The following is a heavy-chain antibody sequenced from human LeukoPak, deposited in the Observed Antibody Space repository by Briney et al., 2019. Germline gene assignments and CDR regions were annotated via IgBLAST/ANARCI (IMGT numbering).Heavy chain of an antibody. J-gene: IGHJ4*02. D-gene: IGHD1-1*01. CDR1: GFTFSTYA. Sequence: GGSLRLSCAASGFTFSTYAMAWVRQAPGKGLEWVSAISGSVGRTYYADSVKGRFTISRDNSKNTLYLQMNSLRYEDTAVYYCAKANWDDEYIFTNWGQGTLVTVSS. CDR3: AKANWDDEYIFTN. V-gene: IGHV3-23*01. CDR2: ISGSVGRT.